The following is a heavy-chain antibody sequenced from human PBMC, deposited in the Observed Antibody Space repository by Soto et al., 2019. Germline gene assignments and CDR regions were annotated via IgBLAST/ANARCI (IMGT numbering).Heavy chain of an antibody. J-gene: IGHJ4*02. D-gene: IGHD1-1*01. CDR3: GIKLERKREAYYFDY. Sequence: EVQLVESGGGLVQPGGSLRLSCATSGFTFSSYEMNWVRQAPGKGLEWVSYISSSGSTIYYADSVKGRFTISRDNAKNSLYLQMNSLRAEDTAVYYCGIKLERKREAYYFDYWGQGTLVTVSS. CDR2: ISSSGSTI. V-gene: IGHV3-48*03. CDR1: GFTFSSYE.